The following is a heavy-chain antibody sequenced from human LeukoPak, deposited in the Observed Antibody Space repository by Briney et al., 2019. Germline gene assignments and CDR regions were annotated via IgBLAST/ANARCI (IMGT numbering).Heavy chain of an antibody. CDR1: GGSFSGYY. Sequence: PSETLSLTCAVYGGSFSGYYWSWIRQPPGKGLEWIGEINHSGSTNYNPSLKSRVTISVDTSKNQFSLKLSSVTAADTAVYYCARGQGIVAAAHYFDYWGQGTLVTVSS. J-gene: IGHJ4*02. CDR3: ARGQGIVAAAHYFDY. CDR2: INHSGST. V-gene: IGHV4-34*01. D-gene: IGHD5-12*01.